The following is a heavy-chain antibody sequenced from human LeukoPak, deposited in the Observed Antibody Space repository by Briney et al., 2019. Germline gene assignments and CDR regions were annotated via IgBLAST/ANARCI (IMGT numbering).Heavy chain of an antibody. D-gene: IGHD5-18*01. CDR1: GFTFSSYE. CDR3: VRENRGYHYGYFDY. Sequence: GGSLRLSCAASGFTFSSYEMNWVRQAPGKGLEWVSYISSSGSTIYYADSVKGRFTISRDNARNTLYLQMNSLRAEDMAVYYCVRENRGYHYGYFDYWGQGALVTVSS. J-gene: IGHJ4*02. CDR2: ISSSGSTI. V-gene: IGHV3-48*03.